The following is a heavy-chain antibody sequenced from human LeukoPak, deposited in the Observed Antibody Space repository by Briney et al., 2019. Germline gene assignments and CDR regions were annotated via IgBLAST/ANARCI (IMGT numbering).Heavy chain of an antibody. CDR2: ISSSGSTI. CDR1: GFTFTTYW. V-gene: IGHV3-48*04. CDR3: AELGITMIGGV. D-gene: IGHD3-10*02. J-gene: IGHJ6*04. Sequence: GGSLRLSCAASGFTFTTYWMSWVRQAPGKGLEWVSYISSSGSTIYYADSVKGRFTISRDNAKNSLYLQMNSLRAEDTAVYYCAELGITMIGGVWGKGTTVTISS.